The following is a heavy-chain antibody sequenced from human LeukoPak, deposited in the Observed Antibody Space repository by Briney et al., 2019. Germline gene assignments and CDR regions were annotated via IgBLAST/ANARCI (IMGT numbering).Heavy chain of an antibody. CDR1: GVSFKDYY. CDR3: TRMTTGHDY. Sequence: SETLSLTCAVSGVSFKDYYWSWVRQTPGKGLEWIGEINHSGYTNDSPSLKSRVTISIDTSRKQFSLNLRSVTVADTGIYYCTRMTTGHDYWGQGTLVTVSS. CDR2: INHSGYT. J-gene: IGHJ4*02. D-gene: IGHD4-17*01. V-gene: IGHV4-34*01.